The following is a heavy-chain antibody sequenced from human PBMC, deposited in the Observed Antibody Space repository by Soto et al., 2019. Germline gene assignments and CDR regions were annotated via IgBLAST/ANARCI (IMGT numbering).Heavy chain of an antibody. CDR1: GGSFSGYY. D-gene: IGHD3-10*01. V-gene: IGHV4-34*01. CDR2: INHSGST. Sequence: ETLSLTCAVYGGSFSGYYWSWIRQPPGKGLEWIGEINHSGSTNYNPSLKSRVTISVDTSKNQFSLKLSSVTAADTALYYCASRITMVRGVIQKKGFDPWGQGTLVTVS. J-gene: IGHJ5*02. CDR3: ASRITMVRGVIQKKGFDP.